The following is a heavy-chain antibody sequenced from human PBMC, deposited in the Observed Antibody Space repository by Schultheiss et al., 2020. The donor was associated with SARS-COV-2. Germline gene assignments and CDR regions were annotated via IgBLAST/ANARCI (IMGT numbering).Heavy chain of an antibody. D-gene: IGHD3-22*01. CDR1: GFSFSFYG. CDR3: ARDSLYDSSGYYIKDYYYYGMDV. CDR2: LWHDGSIN. Sequence: GGSLRLSCTASGFSFSFYGMHWVRQAPGKGLDWVAVLWHDGSINYYADSVRGRFTISRDNSRNTLYLQMNSLRAEDTAVYYCARDSLYDSSGYYIKDYYYYGMDVWGQGTTVTVSS. V-gene: IGHV3-33*01. J-gene: IGHJ6*02.